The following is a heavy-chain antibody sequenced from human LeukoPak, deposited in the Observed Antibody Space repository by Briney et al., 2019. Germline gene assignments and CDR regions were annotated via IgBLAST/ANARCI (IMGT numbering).Heavy chain of an antibody. Sequence: GGSLRLSCAASGFTFSSYGMHWVRQAPGKGLEWVAVIWYDGSNKYYADSVKGRFTISRDNSKNTLYLQMNSLRAEDTAVYYCARDPLDTADAFDIWGQGTMVTVSS. J-gene: IGHJ3*02. CDR3: ARDPLDTADAFDI. D-gene: IGHD2-21*02. CDR1: GFTFSSYG. CDR2: IWYDGSNK. V-gene: IGHV3-33*08.